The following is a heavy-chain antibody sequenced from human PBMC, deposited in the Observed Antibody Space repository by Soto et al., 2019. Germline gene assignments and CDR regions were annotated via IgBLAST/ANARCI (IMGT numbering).Heavy chain of an antibody. Sequence: QVQLQESGPGLVKPSQTLSLTCTVSGGSISSGGYYWSWIRQHPGKGLEWIGYIYYSGSTYYNPSLKSRVTISVDTSKNQFSLKLSSVTAADTAVYYCARAALYCSGGSCYQPPTYYYYGMDVWGQGTTVTVSS. D-gene: IGHD2-15*01. CDR1: GGSISSGGYY. CDR2: IYYSGST. CDR3: ARAALYCSGGSCYQPPTYYYYGMDV. V-gene: IGHV4-31*03. J-gene: IGHJ6*02.